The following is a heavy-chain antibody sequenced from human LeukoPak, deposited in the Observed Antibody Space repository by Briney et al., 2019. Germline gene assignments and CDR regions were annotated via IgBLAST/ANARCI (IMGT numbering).Heavy chain of an antibody. D-gene: IGHD1-26*01. Sequence: QSSETLSLTCAVYGGSFSGYYWSWIRQPPGKGLEWIGEINHSGSTNYNPSLKSRVTISVDTSKNQFSLKLSSVTAADTAVYYCARDVGATPGYFDYWGQGTLVTVSS. V-gene: IGHV4-34*01. CDR2: INHSGST. CDR3: ARDVGATPGYFDY. CDR1: GGSFSGYY. J-gene: IGHJ4*02.